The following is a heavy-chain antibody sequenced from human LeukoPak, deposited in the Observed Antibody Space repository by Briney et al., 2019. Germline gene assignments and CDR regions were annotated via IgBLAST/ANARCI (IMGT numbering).Heavy chain of an antibody. CDR1: GFTVSSNY. D-gene: IGHD3-10*01. CDR3: ARPIWFGASYYFDY. Sequence: GGSLRLSCAASGFTVSSNYMSWVRQAPGKGLEWVSVIYSGGSTYYADSVKGRFTISRDNSKNTLYLQMNSLRAEDTAVYYCARPIWFGASYYFDYWGQGTLVTVSS. V-gene: IGHV3-53*01. J-gene: IGHJ4*02. CDR2: IYSGGST.